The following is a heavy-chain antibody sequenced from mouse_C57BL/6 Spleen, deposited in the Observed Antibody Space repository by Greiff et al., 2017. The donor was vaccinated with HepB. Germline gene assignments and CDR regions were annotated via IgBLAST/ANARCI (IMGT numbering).Heavy chain of an antibody. J-gene: IGHJ1*03. CDR3: TRGDYDGYWYFDV. V-gene: IGHV5-9-1*02. Sequence: EVQLVESGEGLVKPGGSLKLSCAASGFTFSSYAMSWVRQTPEKRLEWVAYISSGGDYIYYADTVKGRFTISRDNARNTLYLQMSSLKSEDTAMYYCTRGDYDGYWYFDVWGTGTTVTVSS. CDR2: ISSGGDYI. D-gene: IGHD2-4*01. CDR1: GFTFSSYA.